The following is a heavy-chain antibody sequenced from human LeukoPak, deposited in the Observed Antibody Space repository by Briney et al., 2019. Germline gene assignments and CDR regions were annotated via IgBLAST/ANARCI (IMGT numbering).Heavy chain of an antibody. D-gene: IGHD6-19*01. CDR2: IWYDGSNK. Sequence: GGSLRLSCAASGFTFSSYGMHWVRQAPGKGLEWVAVIWYDGSNKYYADSVKGRFTISRDNSKNTLYPQMNSLRAEDTAVYYCARGLGQWLVFDAFDIWGQGTMVTVSS. CDR3: ARGLGQWLVFDAFDI. V-gene: IGHV3-33*01. J-gene: IGHJ3*02. CDR1: GFTFSSYG.